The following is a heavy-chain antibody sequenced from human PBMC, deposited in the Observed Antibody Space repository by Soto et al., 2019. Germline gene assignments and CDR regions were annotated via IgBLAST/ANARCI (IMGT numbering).Heavy chain of an antibody. CDR1: GLTFSGSA. D-gene: IGHD1-7*01. CDR3: TRHADLYNWNYGGSNWFDP. CDR2: IRSKANSYAT. V-gene: IGHV3-73*01. J-gene: IGHJ5*02. Sequence: GGSLRLSCAASGLTFSGSAMHWVRQASGKGLEWVGRIRSKANSYATAYAASVKGRFTISRDDSKNTAYLQMNSLKTEDTAVYYCTRHADLYNWNYGGSNWFDPWGQGTLVTVSS.